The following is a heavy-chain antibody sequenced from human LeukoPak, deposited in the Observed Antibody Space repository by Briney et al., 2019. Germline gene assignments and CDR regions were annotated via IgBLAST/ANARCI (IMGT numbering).Heavy chain of an antibody. J-gene: IGHJ4*02. CDR3: AKNWGPGMAFYES. CDR2: ISGGGDYI. V-gene: IGHV3-23*01. D-gene: IGHD5-18*01. Sequence: GGSLRLSCAASGFTFSSYAMSWVRQAPGKGLEWVSAISGGGDYIYYADSVKGRFTTSRDNSKRTLYLQMSNLRAGDTAVYYCAKNWGPGMAFYESWGQGTQVTASS. CDR1: GFTFSSYA.